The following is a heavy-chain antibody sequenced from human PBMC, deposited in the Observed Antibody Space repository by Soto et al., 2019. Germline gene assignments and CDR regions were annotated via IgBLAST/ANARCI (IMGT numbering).Heavy chain of an antibody. Sequence: QVQLVQSGAEVKKPGASVKVSCKASGYTLTNYDMHWVRQAPGQGIEWMGIFNPRGGSTSLAQKFQGRVTMTWDTSTTTVYMEVSSLTSEDTAVYYCARAATAVELPYDYWGQGTLVTVSS. D-gene: IGHD1-7*01. CDR2: FNPRGGST. CDR3: ARAATAVELPYDY. CDR1: GYTLTNYD. J-gene: IGHJ4*02. V-gene: IGHV1-46*01.